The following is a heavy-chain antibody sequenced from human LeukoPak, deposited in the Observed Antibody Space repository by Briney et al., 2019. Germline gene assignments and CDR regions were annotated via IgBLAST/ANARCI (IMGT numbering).Heavy chain of an antibody. J-gene: IGHJ4*02. CDR3: ARSFVVVVPAAPYYFDY. CDR1: GGSFSGYY. Sequence: SETLSLTCAVYGGSFSGYYWSWIRQPPGKGLEWIGEINHSGSTNYNPSLKSRVTISVDTSKNQFSLKLSSVTAADTAVYYCARSFVVVVPAAPYYFDYWGQGTLVTVTS. D-gene: IGHD2-2*01. V-gene: IGHV4-34*01. CDR2: INHSGST.